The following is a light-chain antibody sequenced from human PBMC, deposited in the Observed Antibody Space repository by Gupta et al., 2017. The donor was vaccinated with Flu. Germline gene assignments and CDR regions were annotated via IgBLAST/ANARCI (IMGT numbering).Light chain of an antibody. CDR3: QQYYTTPLT. CDR1: QSVLYSSDNKNY. CDR2: WAS. J-gene: IGKJ4*01. Sequence: DIVMTQSPDSLAVSLGERATINCKSSQSVLYSSDNKNYLAWYQQKPGQPPKLIIYWASTRESGVPDRFSASGSATDFTLTISSLQAEDVAVYYCQQYYTTPLTFGGGTKVEIE. V-gene: IGKV4-1*01.